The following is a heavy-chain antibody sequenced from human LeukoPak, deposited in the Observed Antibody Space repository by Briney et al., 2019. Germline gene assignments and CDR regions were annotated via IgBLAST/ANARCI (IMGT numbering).Heavy chain of an antibody. D-gene: IGHD3-16*02. V-gene: IGHV3-15*01. J-gene: IGHJ4*02. Sequence: PGGSLRLSCAASGFTFSNAWMSWVRQAPGKGLEWVGRIKSKTDGGTTDYAAPVKGRFTISRDDSKNTLYLQMNSLKTEDTAVYYCTTGAMVWGSYRYIPGGWGQGTLVTVSS. CDR2: IKSKTDGGTT. CDR3: TTGAMVWGSYRYIPGG. CDR1: GFTFSNAW.